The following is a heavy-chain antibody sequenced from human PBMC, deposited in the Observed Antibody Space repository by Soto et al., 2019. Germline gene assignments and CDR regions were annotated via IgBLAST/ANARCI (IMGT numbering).Heavy chain of an antibody. CDR1: LFTFSSYG. CDR3: AKSYYDFWSGYYNYYYGMDV. CDR2: ISYDGSNK. J-gene: IGHJ6*02. V-gene: IGHV3-30*18. Sequence: SLRLSCAASLFTFSSYGRHLVRHSPVKWLEFLAVISYDGSNKYYADSVKGRFTISRDNSKNTLYLQMNSLRAEDTAVYYCAKSYYDFWSGYYNYYYGMDVWGQGTTVTVSS. D-gene: IGHD3-3*01.